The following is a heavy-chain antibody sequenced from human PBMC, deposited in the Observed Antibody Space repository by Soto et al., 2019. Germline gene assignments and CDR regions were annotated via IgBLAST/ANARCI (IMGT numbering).Heavy chain of an antibody. CDR3: ARMYSSSFDY. CDR2: ITGSGDRT. CDR1: GFTFSTYA. Sequence: EVQLLESGGDLVQPGGSLRLSCAASGFTFSTYAMRWVRQAPGKGLEWVSSITGSGDRTYYADSVKGRFTISRDNSQSTLHLQMNSRRAEDTAVYYCARMYSSSFDYWGQGTLVTVSS. J-gene: IGHJ4*02. D-gene: IGHD6-13*01. V-gene: IGHV3-23*01.